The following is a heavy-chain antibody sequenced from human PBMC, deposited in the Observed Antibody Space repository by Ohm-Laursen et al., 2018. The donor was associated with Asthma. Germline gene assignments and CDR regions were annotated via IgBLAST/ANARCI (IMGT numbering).Heavy chain of an antibody. J-gene: IGHJ4*02. CDR3: ARGKLELGY. Sequence: SLRLSCAASGYTFSRYSIHWVRQFPGKGLEWVASISTASTFIYYADSVRGRFTTSRDNAKNSVYLQMNSLRAEDTTVYYCARGKLELGYWGQGTLVTVSS. V-gene: IGHV3-21*01. CDR2: ISTASTFI. CDR1: GYTFSRYS. D-gene: IGHD1-7*01.